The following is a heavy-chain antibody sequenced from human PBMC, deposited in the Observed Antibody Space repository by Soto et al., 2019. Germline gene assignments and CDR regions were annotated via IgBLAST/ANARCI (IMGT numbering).Heavy chain of an antibody. J-gene: IGHJ6*02. CDR2: INPNSGGT. Sequence: QVQLVQSGAEVKKPGASVKVSCKASGYTFTGYYMHWVRQAPGQGLEWMGWINPNSGGTNYAQKFQGWVTMTRDPSISTGYMEQSRLRSDDTGVYYCARTNTHLADLYGMDVWGQGTTVTVSS. D-gene: IGHD2-21*01. V-gene: IGHV1-2*04. CDR1: GYTFTGYY. CDR3: ARTNTHLADLYGMDV.